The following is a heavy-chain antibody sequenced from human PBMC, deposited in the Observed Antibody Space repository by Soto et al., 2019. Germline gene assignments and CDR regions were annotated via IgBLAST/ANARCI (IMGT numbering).Heavy chain of an antibody. Sequence: QVQLQESGPGLVKPSETLSLTCTVSGGSVSSGSYYWSWIRQPPGKGLEWIGYIYYSGSTNYNPSLKSRVTISVDTSKNQFSLKLSSVTAADTAVYYCVRDDVVPAAKGGYYYYGMDVWGQGTTVTVSS. D-gene: IGHD2-2*01. CDR2: IYYSGST. V-gene: IGHV4-61*01. CDR3: VRDDVVPAAKGGYYYYGMDV. J-gene: IGHJ6*02. CDR1: GGSVSSGSYY.